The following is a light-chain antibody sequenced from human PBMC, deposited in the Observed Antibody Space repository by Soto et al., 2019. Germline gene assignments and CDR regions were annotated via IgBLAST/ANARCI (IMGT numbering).Light chain of an antibody. V-gene: IGKV1-5*01. CDR3: QQYSIYPYT. CDR1: QGISNW. CDR2: HAS. Sequence: DIQMTQSPSTLSASIGDRVTIACRASQGISNWLAWYQQKPGKAPKLLIFHASSLESGVPSRFSGSGSGTEFTLTISSLQSDDFATYYCQQYSIYPYTFGQGTKLEIK. J-gene: IGKJ2*01.